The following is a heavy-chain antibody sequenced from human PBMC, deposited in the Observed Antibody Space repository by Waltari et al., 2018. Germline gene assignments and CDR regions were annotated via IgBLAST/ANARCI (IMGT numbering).Heavy chain of an antibody. CDR1: GGSISSYY. D-gene: IGHD4-17*01. Sequence: QVQLQESGPGLVKPSETLSLTCTVSGGSISSYYWRWIRQPPGKGLEWIWYIYYSGSTNYNPSLKSRVTISVDTSKNQFSLKLSSVTAADTAVYYCANYGDYGIDYWGQGTLVTVSS. CDR3: ANYGDYGIDY. J-gene: IGHJ4*02. V-gene: IGHV4-59*01. CDR2: IYYSGST.